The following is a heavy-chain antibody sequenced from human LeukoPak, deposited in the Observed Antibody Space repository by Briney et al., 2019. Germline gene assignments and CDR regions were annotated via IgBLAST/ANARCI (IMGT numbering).Heavy chain of an antibody. CDR1: GGSFSGYY. Sequence: SETLSLTCAVYGGSFSGYYWSWIRQPPGKGLEWIGEINHSGSTNYNPSLKSRVTISVDTSKNQFSLKLSSVTAADTAVYYCARDGYYYDGSDSWGRSLVLFPFDYWGQGTLVTVSS. J-gene: IGHJ4*02. V-gene: IGHV4-34*01. CDR3: ARDGYYYDGSDSWGRSLVLFPFDY. D-gene: IGHD3-22*01. CDR2: INHSGST.